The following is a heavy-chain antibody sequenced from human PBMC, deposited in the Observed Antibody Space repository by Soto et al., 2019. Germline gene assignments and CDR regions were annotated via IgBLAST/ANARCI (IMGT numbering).Heavy chain of an antibody. Sequence: SETLSLTCAVSGGSISSSNWWSWVRQPPGKGLEWIGEIYHSGSTNYNPSLKSRVTISVDKSKNQFSLKLSSVTTADTAVYYCARVSGHDSGSFNWFDPWGQGTLVTVSS. CDR2: IYHSGST. V-gene: IGHV4-4*02. J-gene: IGHJ5*02. CDR3: ARVSGHDSGSFNWFDP. D-gene: IGHD1-26*01. CDR1: GGSISSSNW.